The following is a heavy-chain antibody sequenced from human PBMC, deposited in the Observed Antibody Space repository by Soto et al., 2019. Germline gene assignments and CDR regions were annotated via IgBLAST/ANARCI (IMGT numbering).Heavy chain of an antibody. D-gene: IGHD2-15*01. CDR2: ISSSSSYI. CDR1: GFTFSSYS. Sequence: PGGSLRLSCAASGFTFSSYSMNWVRQAPGKGLEWVSSISSSSSYIYYADSVKGRFTISRDNAKNSLYLQMNSLRAEDTAVYYCAREDVVVVAATPSSIDYWGQGTLVTVSS. CDR3: AREDVVVVAATPSSIDY. J-gene: IGHJ4*02. V-gene: IGHV3-21*01.